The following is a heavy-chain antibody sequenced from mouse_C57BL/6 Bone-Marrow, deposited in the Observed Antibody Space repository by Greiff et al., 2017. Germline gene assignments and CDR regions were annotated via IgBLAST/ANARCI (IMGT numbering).Heavy chain of an antibody. J-gene: IGHJ2*01. Sequence: VQLQESGAELVKPGASVKISCKASGYAFSSYWMNWVKQRPGKGLEWIGQIYPGDGDTNYNGKFKGKATLTSDKSTSTASMQLISLTSAVSAVYFCAREDYGYWGQGTTLTVSS. CDR3: AREDYGY. D-gene: IGHD1-1*01. CDR2: IYPGDGDT. CDR1: GYAFSSYW. V-gene: IGHV1-80*01.